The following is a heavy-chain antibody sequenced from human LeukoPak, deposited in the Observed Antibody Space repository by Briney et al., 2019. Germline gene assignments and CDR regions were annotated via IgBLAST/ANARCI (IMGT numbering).Heavy chain of an antibody. D-gene: IGHD4-17*01. Sequence: SETLSLTCTVSGGSISSYYWSWIRQPPGKGLEWIGYIYYSGSTNYNPSLKSRVAISVDTSKNQFSLKLGSVTAADTAVYYCAGLREDYEGSDAFDIWGQGTMVTVSS. CDR3: AGLREDYEGSDAFDI. CDR2: IYYSGST. CDR1: GGSISSYY. V-gene: IGHV4-59*01. J-gene: IGHJ3*02.